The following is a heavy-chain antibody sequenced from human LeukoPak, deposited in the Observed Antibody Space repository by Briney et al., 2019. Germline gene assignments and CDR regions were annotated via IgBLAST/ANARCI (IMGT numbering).Heavy chain of an antibody. V-gene: IGHV1-24*01. D-gene: IGHD5-18*01. CDR3: ATGYSYGRYFDY. CDR1: GYTLTELS. J-gene: IGHJ4*02. Sequence: GASVKVSCKVSGYTLTELSMLWVRQAPGKGLEWMGGFDPEDGETIYAQKFQGRVTMTEDTSTDTAYMELSSLRSEDTAVYYCATGYSYGRYFDYWGQGTLVTVSS. CDR2: FDPEDGET.